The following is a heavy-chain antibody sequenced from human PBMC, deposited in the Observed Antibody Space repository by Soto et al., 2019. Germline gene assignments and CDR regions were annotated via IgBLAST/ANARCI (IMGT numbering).Heavy chain of an antibody. D-gene: IGHD3-10*01. CDR1: GFTFSSYA. J-gene: IGHJ4*02. CDR3: AKGNYYGSGSYFYPSTAPLALVY. V-gene: IGHV3-23*01. Sequence: GGSLRLSCAASGFTFSSYAMSWVRQAPGKGLEWVSAISGSGGSTYYADSVKGRFTISRDNSKNTLYLQMNSLRAEDTAVYYCAKGNYYGSGSYFYPSTAPLALVYWGQGTLVTVSS. CDR2: ISGSGGST.